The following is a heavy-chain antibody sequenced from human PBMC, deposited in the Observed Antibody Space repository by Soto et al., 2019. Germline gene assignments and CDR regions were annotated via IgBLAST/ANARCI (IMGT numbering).Heavy chain of an antibody. D-gene: IGHD6-13*01. CDR2: INHSGST. J-gene: IGHJ4*02. Sequence: QVQLQQWGAGLLKPSETLSLTCAVYGGSFSGYYWSWIRQPPGKGLEWIGEINHSGSTNYNPSLKCRVTISVDTSKNQFSLKLSSVTAADTAVYYCASHGGQQLYYFDYWGQGTLVTVSS. CDR1: GGSFSGYY. V-gene: IGHV4-34*01. CDR3: ASHGGQQLYYFDY.